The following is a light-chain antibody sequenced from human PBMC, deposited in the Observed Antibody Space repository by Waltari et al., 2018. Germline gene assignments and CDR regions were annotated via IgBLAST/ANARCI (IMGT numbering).Light chain of an antibody. V-gene: IGLV2-14*01. CDR2: DVS. J-gene: IGLJ2*01. CDR3: SSQSSNNVVL. CDR1: SNDVGGDNF. Sequence: QSALTQPASVSGSPGQSVTIFCTGTSNDVGGDNFVSWYQEHPGQAPRVIIYDVSDRPSGVSDRFSGSKSGNTASLTIYGLQAEDEADYYCSSQSSNNVVLFGGGTKLTVL.